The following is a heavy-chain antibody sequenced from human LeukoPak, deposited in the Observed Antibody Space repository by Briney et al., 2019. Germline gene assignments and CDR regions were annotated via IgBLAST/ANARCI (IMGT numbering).Heavy chain of an antibody. D-gene: IGHD5-12*01. Sequence: PGGSLRLSCAASGFTFSSYTMDRVRQAPGKGLEWVSSISSSSSYIYYADSVKGRFTISRDNAENSLYLQMNSLRAEDTAVYYCARDHFEVGGYGTYYFDYWGQGTLVTVSS. CDR1: GFTFSSYT. CDR2: ISSSSSYI. J-gene: IGHJ4*02. V-gene: IGHV3-21*01. CDR3: ARDHFEVGGYGTYYFDY.